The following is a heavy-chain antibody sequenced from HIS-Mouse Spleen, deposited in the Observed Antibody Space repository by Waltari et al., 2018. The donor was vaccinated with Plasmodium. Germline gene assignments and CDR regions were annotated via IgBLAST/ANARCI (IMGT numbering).Heavy chain of an antibody. CDR3: ARGMKSSSSAFDI. J-gene: IGHJ3*02. D-gene: IGHD6-6*01. V-gene: IGHV3-53*01. CDR2: IYSGGST. Sequence: EVQLVESGGGLIQPGGSLRLSCDASGFTVRSNYMSWFRQAPGKGLEWVSVIYSGGSTYYADSVKGRFTISRDNSKNTLYLQMNSLRAEDTAVYYCARGMKSSSSAFDIWGQGTMVTVSS. CDR1: GFTVRSNY.